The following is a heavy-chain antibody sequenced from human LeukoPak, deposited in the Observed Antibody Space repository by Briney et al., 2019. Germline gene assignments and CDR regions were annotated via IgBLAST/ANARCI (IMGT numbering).Heavy chain of an antibody. CDR3: ARVGYSYGYGDY. V-gene: IGHV4-39*07. CDR1: GGSISSSSYY. J-gene: IGHJ4*02. D-gene: IGHD5-18*01. Sequence: SETLSLTCTVSGGSISSSSYYWGWIRQPPGKGLEWIGSIYYSGSTYYNLSLKSRVTISVDTSKNQFSLKLSSVTAADTAVYYCARVGYSYGYGDYWGQGTLVTVSS. CDR2: IYYSGST.